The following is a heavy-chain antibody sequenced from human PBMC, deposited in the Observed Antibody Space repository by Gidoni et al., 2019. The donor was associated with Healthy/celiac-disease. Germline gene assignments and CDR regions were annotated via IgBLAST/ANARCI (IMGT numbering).Heavy chain of an antibody. V-gene: IGHV4-31*03. CDR1: GGSISSCGYY. D-gene: IGHD3-10*01. Sequence: QVQLQESGPGLVKPSQNLSLTCTVSGGSISSCGYYWSWIRQHPGKGLEWIGYIYYTSGTYYNPSLKSRVTISVDTSKNQFSLKLSSVTAADTAVYYCARGPITMVRGVIRRPTYFDYWGQGTLVTVSS. CDR2: IYYTSGT. J-gene: IGHJ4*02. CDR3: ARGPITMVRGVIRRPTYFDY.